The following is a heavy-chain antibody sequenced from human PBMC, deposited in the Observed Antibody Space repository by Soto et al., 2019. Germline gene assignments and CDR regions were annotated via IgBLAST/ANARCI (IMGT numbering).Heavy chain of an antibody. J-gene: IGHJ4*02. CDR3: AKEPINDYGDSGGILDS. CDR2: ISGGGGST. CDR1: GFTFSSYA. V-gene: IGHV3-23*01. D-gene: IGHD4-17*01. Sequence: PGGSLRLSCAASGFTFSSYAMSWVRQAPGKGLEWVSSISGGGGSTYYADSVKGRFTISRDNSKNTLYLQMNGLRAEDTAVYYCAKEPINDYGDSGGILDSWGQGTLVTVSS.